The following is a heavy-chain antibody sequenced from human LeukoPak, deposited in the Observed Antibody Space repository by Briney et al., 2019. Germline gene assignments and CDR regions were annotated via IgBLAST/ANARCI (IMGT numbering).Heavy chain of an antibody. J-gene: IGHJ4*02. CDR2: IGPAGNA. D-gene: IGHD5-18*01. V-gene: IGHV3-13*01. CDR3: ARGRAAAITYYFDS. Sequence: GGSLRLSCAASGFTFSNCDMHWVRQVTGKGLEGVAAIGPAGNAYYPVSVKGRFTISRENAKNSLYLHMNSLRAGDTAVYYCARGRAAAITYYFDSWGQGTLVTVSS. CDR1: GFTFSNCD.